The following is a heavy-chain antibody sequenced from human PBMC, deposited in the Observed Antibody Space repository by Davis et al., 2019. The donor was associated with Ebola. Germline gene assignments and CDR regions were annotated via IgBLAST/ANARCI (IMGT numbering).Heavy chain of an antibody. V-gene: IGHV3-7*01. Sequence: GEPLKISCAASGFTFSSYWMSWVRQAPGKGLEWVANIKQDGSEKYYVDSVKGRFTISRDNAKNSLYLQMNSLRAEDTAVYYCARDAYSSSSWFDYWGQGTLVTVSS. D-gene: IGHD6-6*01. CDR3: ARDAYSSSSWFDY. J-gene: IGHJ4*02. CDR1: GFTFSSYW. CDR2: IKQDGSEK.